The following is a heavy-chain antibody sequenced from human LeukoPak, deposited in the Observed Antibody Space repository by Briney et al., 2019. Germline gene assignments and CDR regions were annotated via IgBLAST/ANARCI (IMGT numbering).Heavy chain of an antibody. V-gene: IGHV1-2*02. CDR1: GYTFNGYY. J-gene: IGHJ3*02. CDR2: INPNSGGT. Sequence: ASVKVSCKASGYTFNGYYMHWVRQAPGQGLEWMGWINPNSGGTNYAQKFQGRVTMTRDTSISTAYMELSRLRSDDTAVYYCAREVTNWPHRRAFDIWGQGTMVTVSS. CDR3: AREVTNWPHRRAFDI. D-gene: IGHD7-27*01.